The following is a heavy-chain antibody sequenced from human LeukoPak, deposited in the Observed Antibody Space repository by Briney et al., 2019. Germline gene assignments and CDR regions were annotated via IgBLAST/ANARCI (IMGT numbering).Heavy chain of an antibody. CDR2: ISSSSSYI. J-gene: IGHJ4*02. Sequence: GGSLRLSCAASGFTFSSYSMNWVRQAPGKGLEWVSSISSSSSYIYYADSVKGRFTISRDNAKNSLYLQMNSLRAEDTAVYYCAREVGASEFDYWGQGTLATVSS. CDR1: GFTFSSYS. CDR3: AREVGASEFDY. D-gene: IGHD1-26*01. V-gene: IGHV3-21*01.